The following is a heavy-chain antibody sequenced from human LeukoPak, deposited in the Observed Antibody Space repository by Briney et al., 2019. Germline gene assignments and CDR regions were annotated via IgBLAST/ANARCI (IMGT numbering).Heavy chain of an antibody. D-gene: IGHD3-9*01. V-gene: IGHV4-39*07. J-gene: IGHJ3*02. CDR2: IYYSGST. CDR1: GGSISSSSYY. CDR3: ARALRYFDWLAFDI. Sequence: SETLSLTCTVSGGSISSSSYYWGWIRQPPGKGLEWIGSIYYSGSTNYNPSLKSRVTISVDTSKNQFSLKLSSVTAADTAVYYCARALRYFDWLAFDIWGQGTMVTVSS.